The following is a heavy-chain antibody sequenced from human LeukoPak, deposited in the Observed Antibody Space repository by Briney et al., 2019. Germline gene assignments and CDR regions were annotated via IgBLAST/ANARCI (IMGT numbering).Heavy chain of an antibody. V-gene: IGHV1-69*04. D-gene: IGHD6-13*01. CDR3: ARDQVAGTTGYYYYYGMDV. CDR2: IIPILGIA. Sequence: SVKVSCKASGGTFSSYAISWVRQAPGQGLEWMGRIIPILGIANYAQKFQGRVTITADKSTSTAYMELSSLRSEDTAVYYCARDQVAGTTGYYYYYGMDVWGQGTTATVS. J-gene: IGHJ6*02. CDR1: GGTFSSYA.